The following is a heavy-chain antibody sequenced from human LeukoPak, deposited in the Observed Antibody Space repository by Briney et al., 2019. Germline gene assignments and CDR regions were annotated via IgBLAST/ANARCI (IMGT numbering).Heavy chain of an antibody. V-gene: IGHV4-59*12. CDR1: GGSISSYY. CDR2: IYYSGST. J-gene: IGHJ4*02. Sequence: SETLSLTCTVSGGSISSYYWSWIRQPPGKGLEWIGYIYYSGSTNYNPSLKSRVTISVDTSKNQFSLRLSSVTAADTAMYYCARGTLYSGWSYYFDYWGQGSQVTVSS. CDR3: ARGTLYSGWSYYFDY. D-gene: IGHD6-19*01.